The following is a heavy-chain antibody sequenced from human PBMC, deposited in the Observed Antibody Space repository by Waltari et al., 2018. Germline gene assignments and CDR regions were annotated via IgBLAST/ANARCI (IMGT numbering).Heavy chain of an antibody. Sequence: EVQLLESGGGLVQPGGSLRLSCAASGFTFSNHAMSWVRQAPGKGREGFSVNSYDGRNIYAAESGRDRFTISRDNSRNTLYLEMNSLRDEDTAVYYCARDWRRSLEFFDWLLFALDFWGQGTLVAVSS. D-gene: IGHD3-3*02. CDR1: GFTFSNHA. V-gene: IGHV3-23*01. J-gene: IGHJ4*02. CDR2: NSYDGRNI. CDR3: ARDWRRSLEFFDWLLFALDF.